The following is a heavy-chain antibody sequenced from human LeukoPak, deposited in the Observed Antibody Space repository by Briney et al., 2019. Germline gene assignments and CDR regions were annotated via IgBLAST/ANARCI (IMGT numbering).Heavy chain of an antibody. CDR2: IYTSGST. Sequence: PSETLSLTCTVSGGSISSYYWSWIRQPAGKGLEWIGRIYTSGSTNYNPSLKSRVTMSVDTSKNQFSLKLSSVTAADTAVYYCARGGDYYDSSGYPPGAFDIWGQGTMVTVSS. CDR3: ARGGDYYDSSGYPPGAFDI. D-gene: IGHD3-22*01. V-gene: IGHV4-4*07. CDR1: GGSISSYY. J-gene: IGHJ3*02.